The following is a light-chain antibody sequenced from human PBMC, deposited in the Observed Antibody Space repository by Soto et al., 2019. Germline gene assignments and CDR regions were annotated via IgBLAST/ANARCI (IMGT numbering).Light chain of an antibody. CDR2: AAS. V-gene: IGKV3-15*01. CDR1: ESVGRN. J-gene: IGKJ3*01. CDR3: QENSKWPLFT. Sequence: EIVVTQSPGILSVSPGDRATLSCRASESVGRNLARYQQKPGQAPTVLIYAASTRATGLPARFSGSGSGTDLTLTITCMQSEDFAVYYWQENSKWPLFTFGPGTGVDIK.